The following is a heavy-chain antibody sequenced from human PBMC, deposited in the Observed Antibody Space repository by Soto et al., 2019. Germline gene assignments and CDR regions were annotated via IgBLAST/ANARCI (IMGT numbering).Heavy chain of an antibody. CDR3: ARHTEDTAMVKRVDYYYYGMDV. Sequence: SETLSLTCTVSGGSISSSSYYWGWIRQPPGKGLEWIGSIYYSGSTYYNPSLKSRVTISVDTSKNQFSLKLSSVTAADTAVYYCARHTEDTAMVKRVDYYYYGMDVWGQGTTVTVSS. CDR1: GGSISSSSYY. V-gene: IGHV4-39*01. D-gene: IGHD5-18*01. J-gene: IGHJ6*02. CDR2: IYYSGST.